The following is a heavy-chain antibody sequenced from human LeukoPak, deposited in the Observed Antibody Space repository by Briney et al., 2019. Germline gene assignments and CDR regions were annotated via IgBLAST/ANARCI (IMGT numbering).Heavy chain of an antibody. J-gene: IGHJ4*02. Sequence: SETLSLTCTVSGGSISNYYWSWIRQPPGKGLEWIGYIYSSGNTNYNPSLKSRVTISVDTSKNQFSLKLTSVTAADTAVYYCARGGGGLGFTTGWYLDCWGQGTLVTVSS. CDR1: GGSISNYY. CDR2: IYSSGNT. V-gene: IGHV4-59*01. D-gene: IGHD6-19*01. CDR3: ARGGGGLGFTTGWYLDC.